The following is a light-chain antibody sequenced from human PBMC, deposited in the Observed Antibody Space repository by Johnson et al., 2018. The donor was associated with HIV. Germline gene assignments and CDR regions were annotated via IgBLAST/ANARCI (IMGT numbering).Light chain of an antibody. CDR3: GTWETSLSAGLLYV. J-gene: IGLJ1*01. CDR2: DND. V-gene: IGLV1-51*01. Sequence: LTQPPSVSAAPGQKVTISCSGSSSNIGNNYVSWYQQLPGTAPKLLIYDNDKRPSGTPDRFSGSKSATSATLGITGLQTGDEADYYCGTWETSLSAGLLYVFGPGTKVTVL. CDR1: SSNIGNNY.